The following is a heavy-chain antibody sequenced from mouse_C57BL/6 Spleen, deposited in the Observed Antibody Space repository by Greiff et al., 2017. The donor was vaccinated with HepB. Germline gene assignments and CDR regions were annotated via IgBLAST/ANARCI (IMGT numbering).Heavy chain of an antibody. D-gene: IGHD2-2*01. CDR3: ATSTMVTTFDY. Sequence: VQRVESGPELVKPGASVKISCKASGYAFSSSWMNWVKQRPGKGLEWIGRIYPGDGDTNYNGKFKGKATLTADKSSSTAYMQLSSLTSEDSAVYFCATSTMVTTFDYWGQGTTLTVSS. CDR2: IYPGDGDT. CDR1: GYAFSSSW. J-gene: IGHJ2*01. V-gene: IGHV1-82*01.